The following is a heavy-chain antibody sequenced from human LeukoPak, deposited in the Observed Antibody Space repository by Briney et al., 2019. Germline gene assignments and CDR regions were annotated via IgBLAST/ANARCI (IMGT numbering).Heavy chain of an antibody. CDR3: ARDGSDGYSDYFDY. D-gene: IGHD5-24*01. J-gene: IGHJ4*02. Sequence: PSETLSLTCTVSGYSISTSYYWGWIRQPPGKGLEWIGSIYYSGSTYYNPSLKSRVTISVDTSKNQFSLKLSSVTAADTAVYYCARDGSDGYSDYFDYWGQGTLVTVSS. V-gene: IGHV4-38-2*02. CDR2: IYYSGST. CDR1: GYSISTSYY.